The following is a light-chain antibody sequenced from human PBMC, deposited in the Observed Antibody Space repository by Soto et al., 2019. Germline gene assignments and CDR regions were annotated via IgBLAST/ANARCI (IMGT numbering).Light chain of an antibody. V-gene: IGKV4-1*01. J-gene: IGKJ1*01. CDR2: WAS. CDR3: QQDSTTMT. CDR1: RSLLYSPNNENY. Sequence: DIVMTQSPESLAVSMGEMTTITCKSSRSLLYSPNNENYLAWYQQKPGQPPKVLIYWASTRESGLPDRFSGSGSGTDFTLTISSLQAEYVAVYYCQQDSTTMTFGQGTKVE.